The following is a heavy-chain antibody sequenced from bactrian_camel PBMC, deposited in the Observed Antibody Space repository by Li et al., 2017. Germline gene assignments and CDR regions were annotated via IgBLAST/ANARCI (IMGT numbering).Heavy chain of an antibody. CDR2: VTSGDGEK. J-gene: IGHJ6*01. D-gene: IGHD2*01. CDR3: VSQGKDSTQYYYHLGY. V-gene: IGHV3S40*01. CDR1: GFTFSTYA. Sequence: VQLVESGGGLVQPGGSLRLSCAASGFTFSTYAMTWVRQAPGKGLEWVSVVTSGDGEKDYQESVKGRFTISRDNSKNTVYLQMNSLKLEDTAVYYCVSQGKDSTQYYYHLGYWDQGTQVTVS.